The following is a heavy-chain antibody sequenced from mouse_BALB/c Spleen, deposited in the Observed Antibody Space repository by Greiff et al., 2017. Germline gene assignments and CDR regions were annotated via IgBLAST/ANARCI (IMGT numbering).Heavy chain of an antibody. CDR1: GYTFTSYY. Sequence: QVQLKQSGPELVKPGASVKMSCKASGYTFTSYYIHWVKQRPGQGLEWIGWIYPGDGSTKYNEKFKGKTTLTADKSSSTAYMLLSSLNSEDSAIYFCAREGYDPLDDWGQGTTLTVSS. J-gene: IGHJ2*01. V-gene: IGHV1S56*01. CDR2: IYPGDGST. D-gene: IGHD2-14*01. CDR3: AREGYDPLDD.